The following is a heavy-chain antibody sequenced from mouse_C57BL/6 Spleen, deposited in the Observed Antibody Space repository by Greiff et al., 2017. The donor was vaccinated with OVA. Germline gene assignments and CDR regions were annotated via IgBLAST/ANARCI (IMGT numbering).Heavy chain of an antibody. CDR3: ASGGNWEVYFDV. D-gene: IGHD4-1*01. V-gene: IGHV5-17*01. Sequence: EVHLVESGGGLVKPGGSLKLSCAASGFTFSDYGMHWVRQAPEKGLEWVAYISSGSSTIYSADTVKGRLTISRDNAKNTLFLKMTSLKYEDTAMYYCASGGNWEVYFDVWGTGTTVTVSS. CDR2: ISSGSSTI. J-gene: IGHJ1*03. CDR1: GFTFSDYG.